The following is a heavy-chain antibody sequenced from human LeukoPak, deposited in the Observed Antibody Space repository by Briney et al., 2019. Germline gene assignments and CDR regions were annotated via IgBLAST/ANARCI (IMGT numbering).Heavy chain of an antibody. CDR1: GYTFTSYV. Sequence: GASVKVSCKASGYTFTSYVMHWVRQAPGQRLEWMGWINAGNGNTKYSQKFQGRVTITRDTSASTAYMELSSLRSEDTAVYYCARDIGRGSGHDAFDIWGQGTMVTVSS. CDR2: INAGNGNT. V-gene: IGHV1-3*01. CDR3: ARDIGRGSGHDAFDI. D-gene: IGHD3-10*01. J-gene: IGHJ3*02.